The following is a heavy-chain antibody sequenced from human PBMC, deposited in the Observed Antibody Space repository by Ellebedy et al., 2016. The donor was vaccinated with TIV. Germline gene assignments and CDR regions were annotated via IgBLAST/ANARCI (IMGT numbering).Heavy chain of an antibody. CDR3: AKALVVPAANRYYYYYGMDA. D-gene: IGHD2-2*01. V-gene: IGHV3-30*18. J-gene: IGHJ6*02. CDR2: ISYDGSNK. CDR1: GFTFSSYG. Sequence: GGSLRLSXAASGFTFSSYGMHWVRQAPGKGLEWVAVISYDGSNKYYADSVKGRFTISRDNSKNTLYLQMNSLRAEDTAVYYCAKALVVPAANRYYYYYGMDAWGQGTTVTVSS.